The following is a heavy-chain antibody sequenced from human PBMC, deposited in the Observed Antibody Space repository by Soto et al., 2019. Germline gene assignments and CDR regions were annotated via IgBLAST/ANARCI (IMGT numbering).Heavy chain of an antibody. Sequence: PSETLSLTCAVSGDSVSNDNYYGIWIRQPPGKGLDWIGYIYYSGTTNYNSYLKSRLSLSVDMSKNQFSLKLASVTAADTAVYFCARSQRGRTAFTFDYWGQGALVTVSS. V-gene: IGHV4-61*01. CDR2: IYYSGTT. CDR3: ARSQRGRTAFTFDY. D-gene: IGHD3-16*01. J-gene: IGHJ4*02. CDR1: GDSVSNDNYY.